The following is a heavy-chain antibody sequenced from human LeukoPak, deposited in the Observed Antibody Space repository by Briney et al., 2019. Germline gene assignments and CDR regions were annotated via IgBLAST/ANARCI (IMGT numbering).Heavy chain of an antibody. CDR2: IIPILGIA. V-gene: IGHV1-69*10. Sequence: SVKVSCKASGGTFSSYAISWVRQAPGQGLEWMGGIIPILGIANYAQKFQGRVTITADKSTSTAYMELSSLRSEDTAVYYCATWGYYDSSGYRFDYWGQGTLVTVSS. D-gene: IGHD3-22*01. CDR1: GGTFSSYA. J-gene: IGHJ4*02. CDR3: ATWGYYDSSGYRFDY.